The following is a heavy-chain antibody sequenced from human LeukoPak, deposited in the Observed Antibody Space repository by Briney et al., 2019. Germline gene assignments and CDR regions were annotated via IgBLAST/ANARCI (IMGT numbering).Heavy chain of an antibody. J-gene: IGHJ6*04. CDR2: ISSSGSTI. V-gene: IGHV3-48*03. D-gene: IGHD3-10*02. CDR1: GFTFSSYE. CDR3: AELGITMIGGV. Sequence: GGSLRLSCAASGFTFSSYEMNWVRQAPGKGLEWVSYISSSGSTIYYADSVKGRFTISRDNAKNSLYLQMNSLRAEDTAVYYCAELGITMIGGVWGKGTTLAISS.